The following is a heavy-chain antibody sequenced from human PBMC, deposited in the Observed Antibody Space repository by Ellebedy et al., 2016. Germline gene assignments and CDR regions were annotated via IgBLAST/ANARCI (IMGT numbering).Heavy chain of an antibody. CDR2: ISSSSSYI. D-gene: IGHD2-15*01. V-gene: IGHV3-21*01. CDR1: GFTFSSYS. CDR3: ARDNRDIVVRVYYNGMDV. J-gene: IGHJ6*02. Sequence: GESLKISCAASGFTFSSYSMNWVRQAPGKGLEWVSSISSSSSYIYYADSVKGRFTISRDNAKNSLYLQMNSLRAEDTAVYYCARDNRDIVVRVYYNGMDVWGQGTTVTVSS.